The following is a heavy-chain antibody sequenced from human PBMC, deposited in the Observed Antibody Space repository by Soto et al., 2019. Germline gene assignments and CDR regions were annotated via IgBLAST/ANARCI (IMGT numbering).Heavy chain of an antibody. CDR1: GFTFSSFG. V-gene: IGHV3-21*02. CDR3: ARDRGDYEGLVPYYFDH. CDR2: ISGNSRYI. D-gene: IGHD4-17*01. Sequence: EVQLVESGGGLVKPGGSLRLSCAASGFTFSSFGMNWVRQAPGKGLEWVSSISGNSRYIYYADSQKGRFTVSRDNAKNSLYLQMNSLRAEDTAVYYCARDRGDYEGLVPYYFDHWGQGTLVTVSS. J-gene: IGHJ4*02.